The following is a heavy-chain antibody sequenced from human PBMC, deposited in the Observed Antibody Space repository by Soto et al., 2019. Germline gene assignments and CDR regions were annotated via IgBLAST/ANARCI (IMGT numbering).Heavy chain of an antibody. CDR1: GFTFSSYD. V-gene: IGHV3-13*01. D-gene: IGHD2-2*02. CDR2: IGTAGDT. J-gene: IGHJ6*02. Sequence: LRLSCAASGFTFSSYDMHWVRQATGKGLEWVSAIGTAGDTYYPGSVKGRFTISRENAKNSLYLQMNSLRAGDTAVYYCARGAYCSSTSCYTDYGMDVWGQGTTVTVSS. CDR3: ARGAYCSSTSCYTDYGMDV.